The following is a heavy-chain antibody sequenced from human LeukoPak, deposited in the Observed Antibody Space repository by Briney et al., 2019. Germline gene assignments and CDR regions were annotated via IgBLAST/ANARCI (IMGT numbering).Heavy chain of an antibody. Sequence: GGSLRLSCAASGFTFSSYTMNWVRQAPGKGLEWVSSISSSSSYIYYADSVKGRFTISRDNAKNSLYLQMNSLRAEDTAVYYCARVHKYFPQKWYYYMDVWGKGTTVTISS. CDR2: ISSSSSYI. CDR3: ARVHKYFPQKWYYYMDV. D-gene: IGHD3-9*01. CDR1: GFTFSSYT. V-gene: IGHV3-21*01. J-gene: IGHJ6*03.